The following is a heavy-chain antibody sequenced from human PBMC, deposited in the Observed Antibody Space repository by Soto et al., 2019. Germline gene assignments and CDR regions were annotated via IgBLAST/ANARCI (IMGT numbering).Heavy chain of an antibody. CDR1: GGTFSSYA. J-gene: IGHJ5*02. D-gene: IGHD2-15*01. V-gene: IGHV1-69*13. CDR2: IIPIFGTA. CDR3: ARAGYCSGGSCYSVNDNWFDP. Sequence: SVKVSCKASGGTFSSYAISWVRQAPGQGLEWMGGIIPIFGTANYAQKFQGRVTITADESTSTAYMELSSLRSEDTAVYYCARAGYCSGGSCYSVNDNWFDPWGQGTLVTVSS.